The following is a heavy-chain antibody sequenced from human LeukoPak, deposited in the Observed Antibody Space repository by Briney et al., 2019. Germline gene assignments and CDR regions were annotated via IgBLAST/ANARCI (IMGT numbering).Heavy chain of an antibody. CDR2: IKQDGSEK. CDR1: GFTFSGYW. D-gene: IGHD3-10*01. Sequence: GGSLRLSCAASGFTFSGYWMSWVRQAPGKGLEWVANIKQDGSEKYYVDSVKGRFTISRDNAKNSLYLQMNSLRAEDTAVYYCARHGDYFDYWGQGTLVTVSS. CDR3: ARHGDYFDY. J-gene: IGHJ4*02. V-gene: IGHV3-7*01.